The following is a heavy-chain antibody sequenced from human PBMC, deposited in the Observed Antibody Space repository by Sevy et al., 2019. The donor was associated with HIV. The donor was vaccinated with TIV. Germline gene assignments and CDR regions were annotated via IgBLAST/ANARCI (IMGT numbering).Heavy chain of an antibody. J-gene: IGHJ5*02. CDR1: GGSISSGDYY. CDR3: ASYIAAAAPGWFDP. V-gene: IGHV4-30-4*01. D-gene: IGHD6-13*01. CDR2: IYYSGST. Sequence: SETLSLTCTVSGGSISSGDYYWSWIRQPPGKGLEWIGYIYYSGSTYYNPSLKSRVTISVDTSKNQLSLKLSSVTAADTAVYYCASYIAAAAPGWFDPWGQGTLVTVSS.